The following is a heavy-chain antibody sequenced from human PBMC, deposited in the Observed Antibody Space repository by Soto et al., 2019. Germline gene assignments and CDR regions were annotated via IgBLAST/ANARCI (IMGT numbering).Heavy chain of an antibody. V-gene: IGHV1-58*01. Sequence: SVKVSCKASGFTFTSSAVQWVRQARGQRLEWIGWIVVGSGNTNYAQKFQERVTITRDMSTSTAYMELSSLRSEDTAVYYCAAASWFGEPLADYWGQGXLVTVSS. CDR2: IVVGSGNT. CDR1: GFTFTSSA. CDR3: AAASWFGEPLADY. J-gene: IGHJ4*02. D-gene: IGHD3-10*01.